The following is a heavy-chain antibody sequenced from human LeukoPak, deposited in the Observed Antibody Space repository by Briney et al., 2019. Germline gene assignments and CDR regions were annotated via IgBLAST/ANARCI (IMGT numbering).Heavy chain of an antibody. J-gene: IGHJ4*02. CDR1: GYTFTGYY. CDR3: ARVLGLWFGELFGY. V-gene: IGHV1-2*02. CDR2: INPNSGGT. Sequence: ASVKVSCKASGYTFTGYYMHWVRQAPGQGLEWMGWINPNSGGTNYAQKFQGRVTMTRDTTISTAYMELSRLRSDDTAVYYCARVLGLWFGELFGYWGQGTLVTVSS. D-gene: IGHD3-10*01.